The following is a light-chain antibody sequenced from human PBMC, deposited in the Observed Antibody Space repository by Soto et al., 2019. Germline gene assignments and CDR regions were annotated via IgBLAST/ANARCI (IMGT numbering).Light chain of an antibody. CDR3: QQYKNWPPTWT. CDR2: GAS. V-gene: IGKV3-15*01. Sequence: IVMTQSPATLSVSPGERATLSCRVSQNFGSNLAWYQQKPGQAPRPLIYGASTRATDIPARFSGSGSGTEFTFTISSLQSEDFGVYYCQQYKNWPPTWTFGQGTKVEIK. CDR1: QNFGSN. J-gene: IGKJ1*01.